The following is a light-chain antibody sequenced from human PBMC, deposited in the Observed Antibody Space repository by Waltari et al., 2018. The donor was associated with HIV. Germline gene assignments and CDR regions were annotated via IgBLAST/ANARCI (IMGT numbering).Light chain of an antibody. CDR2: EVT. CDR1: SSDVGCYDY. Sequence: QSALTQPPSASGSPGQSVPISCTGTSSDVGCYDYVSWYQQHPGKAPKLMIYEVTKRPSGVPDRFSGSKSGNTASLTVSGLQAEDEADYYCSSYAGRVFGTGTKVTVL. J-gene: IGLJ1*01. CDR3: SSYAGRV. V-gene: IGLV2-8*01.